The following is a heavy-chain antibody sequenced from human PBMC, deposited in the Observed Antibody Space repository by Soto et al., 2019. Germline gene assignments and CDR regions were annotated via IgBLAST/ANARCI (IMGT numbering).Heavy chain of an antibody. V-gene: IGHV1-69*12. D-gene: IGHD6-19*01. J-gene: IGHJ6*02. Sequence: QVQLVQSGAEVKKPGSSVKVSCTASGGTFSSYAISWVRQAPGQGLEWMGGIIPIFGTANYAQKFQGRVTITADESTSTAYMELSSLRSEDTAVYYCARGRWLERGYYYYYGMDVWGQGTTVTVSS. CDR1: GGTFSSYA. CDR2: IIPIFGTA. CDR3: ARGRWLERGYYYYYGMDV.